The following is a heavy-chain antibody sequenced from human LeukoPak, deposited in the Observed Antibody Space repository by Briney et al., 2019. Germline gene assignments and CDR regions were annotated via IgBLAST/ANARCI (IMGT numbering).Heavy chain of an antibody. CDR3: ARDMTPNDAFDI. CDR1: GGSVSSGSYY. CDR2: IYYSGST. J-gene: IGHJ3*02. V-gene: IGHV4-61*01. Sequence: SETLSLTCTVSGGSVSSGSYYWSWIRQPPGKGLEWIGYIYYSGSTNYNPSLKSRVTISVDTSKNQFSLKLSSVTAADTAVYYCARDMTPNDAFDIWGQGTIVTVSS.